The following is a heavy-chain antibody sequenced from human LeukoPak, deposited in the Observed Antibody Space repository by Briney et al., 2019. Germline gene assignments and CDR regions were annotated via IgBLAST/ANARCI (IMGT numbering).Heavy chain of an antibody. J-gene: IGHJ6*02. CDR2: IYHGGRT. V-gene: IGHV4-30-2*01. CDR1: GASIDAAGYS. D-gene: IGHD4-17*01. Sequence: PSQTLSLTCAVSGASIDAAGYSWNWIRQAPGKDLEWIGNIYHGGRTSYKSSLKGRVTISVDTSKNHFSLKLTSVTAADTAVYYCARTFQAPSYGDSDSRTKYPYSMDVWGQGTMVAVSS. CDR3: ARTFQAPSYGDSDSRTKYPYSMDV.